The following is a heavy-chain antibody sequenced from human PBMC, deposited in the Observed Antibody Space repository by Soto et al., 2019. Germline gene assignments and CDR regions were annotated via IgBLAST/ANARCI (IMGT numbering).Heavy chain of an antibody. CDR1: GGSISSSSYY. CDR2: IYYSGST. Sequence: QLQLQESGPGLVKPSETLSLTCTVSGGSISSSSYYWGWIRQPPGKGLEWIGSIYYSGSTYYNPSLKSRVTISVDTSKNQFSLKLSSVTAADTAVYYCASQPAVAPYGWFDPWGQGTLVTVSS. CDR3: ASQPAVAPYGWFDP. V-gene: IGHV4-39*01. J-gene: IGHJ5*02. D-gene: IGHD2-2*01.